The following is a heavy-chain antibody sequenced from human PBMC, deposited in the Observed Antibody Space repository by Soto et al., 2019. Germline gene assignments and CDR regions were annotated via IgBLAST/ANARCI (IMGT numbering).Heavy chain of an antibody. J-gene: IGHJ4*02. V-gene: IGHV3-30*03. D-gene: IGHD3-10*01. CDR2: SSYDGRET. Sequence: PGGSLRLSCAVSDFDFSSYGTHWVRQVPGRGLEWVAASSYDGRETFYADSAKGRFTVSKEMSKSTAFLQMNALRHEDTAVYPCARDSGWPILNFDSCGQGTPVTVSS. CDR3: ARDSGWPILNFDS. CDR1: DFDFSSYG.